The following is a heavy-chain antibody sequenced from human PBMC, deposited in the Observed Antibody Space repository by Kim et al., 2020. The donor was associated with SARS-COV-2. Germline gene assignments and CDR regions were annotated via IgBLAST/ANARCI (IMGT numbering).Heavy chain of an antibody. Sequence: SETLSLTCTVSGGSISSYYWSWIRQPPGKGLEWIGYIYYSGSTNYNPSLKSRVTISVDTSKNQFSLKLSSVTAADTAVYYCARVRGGITFGGVIVQSDRFDPWGQGTLVTVSS. CDR2: IYYSGST. CDR3: ARVRGGITFGGVIVQSDRFDP. CDR1: GGSISSYY. V-gene: IGHV4-59*01. J-gene: IGHJ5*02. D-gene: IGHD3-16*02.